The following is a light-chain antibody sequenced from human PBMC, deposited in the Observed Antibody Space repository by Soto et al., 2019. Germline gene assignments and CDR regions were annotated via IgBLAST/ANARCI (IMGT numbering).Light chain of an antibody. CDR3: CSYAGSRTFV. CDR1: SSDVGGYDY. V-gene: IGLV2-23*01. J-gene: IGLJ3*02. CDR2: EGS. Sequence: QSALTQPASVSGSPGQSITISCTGTSSDVGGYDYVSWYQHHPGKAPKLMIYEGSKRPSGISHRFSGSKSDNTASLTISGLRAEDEAHYHCCSYAGSRTFVFGGGTKLTVL.